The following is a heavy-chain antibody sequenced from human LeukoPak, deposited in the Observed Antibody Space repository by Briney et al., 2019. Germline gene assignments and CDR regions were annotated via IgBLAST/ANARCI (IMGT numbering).Heavy chain of an antibody. Sequence: SVKVSCKASGGTFSSYAISWVRQAPGQGLEWMGGIIPIFGTANYAQKFQGRVTITTHESTSTAYMELSSLRSEDTAVYYCARDNTLVVDPWGQGTLVTVSS. CDR3: ARDNTLVVDP. J-gene: IGHJ5*02. V-gene: IGHV1-69*05. CDR2: IIPIFGTA. D-gene: IGHD3-22*01. CDR1: GGTFSSYA.